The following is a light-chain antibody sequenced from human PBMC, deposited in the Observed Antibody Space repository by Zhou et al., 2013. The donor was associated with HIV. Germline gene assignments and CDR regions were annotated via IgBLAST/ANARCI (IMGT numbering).Light chain of an antibody. CDR1: QSVSSY. CDR3: QQYGSSPST. CDR2: GAS. Sequence: EIVLTQSPGTLSLSPGEGATLSCRASQSVSSYLAWYQQKPGQAPRLLIYGASSRATGIPDRFSGSGSGTDFTLTISRLEPEDFAVYYCQQYGSSPSTFGGGTKVEIK. V-gene: IGKV3-20*01. J-gene: IGKJ4*01.